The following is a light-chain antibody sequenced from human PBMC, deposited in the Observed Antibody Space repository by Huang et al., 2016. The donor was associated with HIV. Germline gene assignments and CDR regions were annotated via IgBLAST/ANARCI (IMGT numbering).Light chain of an antibody. Sequence: DIQMTQSPSSLSASVRNRVTITCRASQAIAKSLAWYQQKPGKAPKLLLYAASRLESGVPSRFSGSGSETDYTLTISSLQPEDFAMYYCQQYHSTPYTFGQGTKLEIK. CDR2: AAS. CDR1: QAIAKS. V-gene: IGKV1-NL1*01. J-gene: IGKJ2*01. CDR3: QQYHSTPYT.